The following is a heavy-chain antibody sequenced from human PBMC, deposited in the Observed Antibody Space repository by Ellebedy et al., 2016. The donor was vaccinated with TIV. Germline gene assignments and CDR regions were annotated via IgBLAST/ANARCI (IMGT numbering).Heavy chain of an antibody. Sequence: ASVKVSXXASGYTFTGYYIHWVRQAPGQGLEWMGWINPNSGGTNYAQKFQGWVNMTRDTSISTVYMELSSLRSEDTAVYYCARDPWGGQLVRGVHFDYWGQGTLVTVSS. V-gene: IGHV1-2*04. CDR3: ARDPWGGQLVRGVHFDY. J-gene: IGHJ4*02. CDR2: INPNSGGT. CDR1: GYTFTGYY. D-gene: IGHD6-13*01.